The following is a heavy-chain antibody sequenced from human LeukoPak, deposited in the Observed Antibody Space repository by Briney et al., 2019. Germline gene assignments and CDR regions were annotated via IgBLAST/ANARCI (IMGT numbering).Heavy chain of an antibody. CDR2: INHSGST. CDR1: GGSFSGYY. V-gene: IGHV4-34*01. D-gene: IGHD2-2*01. Sequence: SETLSLTCAVYGGSFSGYYWSWIRQPPGNGLEWIGEINHSGSTNYNPSLKSRVTISVDTSKNQFSLKLSSVTAADTAVYYCARDRYCSSTSCRYYYYYGMDVWGQGTTVTVSS. J-gene: IGHJ6*02. CDR3: ARDRYCSSTSCRYYYYYGMDV.